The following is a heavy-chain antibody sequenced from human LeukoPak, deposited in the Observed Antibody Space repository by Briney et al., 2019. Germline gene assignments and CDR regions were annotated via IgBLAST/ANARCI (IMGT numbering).Heavy chain of an antibody. CDR2: IYTGGST. Sequence: PSETLSLTCTVSGGSISSYYWNWIRQPAGEGLEWIGRIYTGGSTNYNPSLKSRVTMSIDTSKNQFSLKLSSVTAADTAVYYCARDEGDCSSTSCYIWFDPWGQGTLVTVSS. V-gene: IGHV4-4*07. CDR1: GGSISSYY. CDR3: ARDEGDCSSTSCYIWFDP. D-gene: IGHD2-2*02. J-gene: IGHJ5*02.